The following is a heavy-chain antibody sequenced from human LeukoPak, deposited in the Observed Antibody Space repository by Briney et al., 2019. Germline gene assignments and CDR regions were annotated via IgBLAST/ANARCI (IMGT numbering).Heavy chain of an antibody. D-gene: IGHD1-26*01. CDR3: AKGQTVGATSWFDP. Sequence: GRSLRLSCAASGFTFDDYAMHWVRQAPGKGLEWVSGISWNSGSIGYADSVKGRFTISRDNAKSSLYLQMNSLRAEDTALYYCAKGQTVGATSWFDPWGQGTLVTVSS. CDR2: ISWNSGSI. V-gene: IGHV3-9*01. CDR1: GFTFDDYA. J-gene: IGHJ5*02.